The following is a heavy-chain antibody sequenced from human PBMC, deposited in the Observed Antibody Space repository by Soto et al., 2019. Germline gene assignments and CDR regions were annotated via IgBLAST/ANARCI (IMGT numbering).Heavy chain of an antibody. J-gene: IGHJ3*02. CDR1: GGSISSYY. V-gene: IGHV4-59*01. Sequence: SETLSLTCTVSGGSISSYYWSWIRQPPGKGLEWIGYIYYSGSTNYNPSLKSRVTISVDTSKNQFSLKLSSVTAADTAVYYCARRLGYCTNGVCYLAAFDIWGQGTMVTVSS. CDR3: ARRLGYCTNGVCYLAAFDI. D-gene: IGHD2-8*01. CDR2: IYYSGST.